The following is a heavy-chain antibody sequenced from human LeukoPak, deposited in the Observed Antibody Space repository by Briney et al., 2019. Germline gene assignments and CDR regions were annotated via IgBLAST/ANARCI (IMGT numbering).Heavy chain of an antibody. V-gene: IGHV4-59*01. CDR1: GGSISGYY. CDR3: TRSPPGGQQWLVVDS. D-gene: IGHD6-19*01. J-gene: IGHJ4*02. Sequence: SETLSLTCSVSGGSISGYYWSWIRQPPGKGLEWIGYVYYSGTTNYNPSLKSRVTMSVDTSKNQFFLKLNSVTAADTAVYYCTRSPPGGQQWLVVDSWGQGTLVTVSS. CDR2: VYYSGTT.